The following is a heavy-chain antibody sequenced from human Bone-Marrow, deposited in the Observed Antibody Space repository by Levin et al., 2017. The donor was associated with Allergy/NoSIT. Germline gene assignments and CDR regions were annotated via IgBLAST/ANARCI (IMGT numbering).Heavy chain of an antibody. Sequence: PGESLKISCKTSGGTFSSFAINWVRQAPGQGLEWMGGIIPIFGTTNYAQKFQGRVTITADESTNTAYMELSNLRSEDTAVFYCAREYGRSPNWFDPWGQGTLVTVSS. CDR3: AREYGRSPNWFDP. V-gene: IGHV1-69*01. CDR2: IIPIFGTT. CDR1: GGTFSSFA. D-gene: IGHD6-13*01. J-gene: IGHJ5*02.